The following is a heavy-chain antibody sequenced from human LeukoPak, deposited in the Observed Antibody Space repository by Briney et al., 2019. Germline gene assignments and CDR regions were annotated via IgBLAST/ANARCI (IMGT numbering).Heavy chain of an antibody. CDR1: GYTLTELS. CDR2: FDPEDGET. V-gene: IGHV1-24*01. Sequence: ASVKVSCKVSGYTLTELSMHWVRQAPGKGLEWMGGFDPEDGETIYAQKFQGRVTMTEDTSTDTAYMELSSLRSEDTAVYYCARDVPYSSGWLYYFDYWGQGTLVTVSS. J-gene: IGHJ4*02. CDR3: ARDVPYSSGWLYYFDY. D-gene: IGHD6-19*01.